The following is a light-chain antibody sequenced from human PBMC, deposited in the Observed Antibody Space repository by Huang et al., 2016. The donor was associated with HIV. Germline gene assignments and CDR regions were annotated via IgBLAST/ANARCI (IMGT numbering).Light chain of an antibody. Sequence: DIQMTQSPSSLSASVGDRVTITCQASHDINNYLNWYQQKPGKAPKLLIYDASNLETGVPSRFSGSGSGTDFTFTISSLQPEDVATYYCQQYRNLPPTFGHGTKLEIK. CDR3: QQYRNLPPT. CDR1: HDINNY. J-gene: IGKJ2*01. CDR2: DAS. V-gene: IGKV1-33*01.